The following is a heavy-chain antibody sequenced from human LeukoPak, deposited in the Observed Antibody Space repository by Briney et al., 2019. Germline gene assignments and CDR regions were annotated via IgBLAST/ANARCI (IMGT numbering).Heavy chain of an antibody. CDR3: AREDSSSGWYGGLDY. D-gene: IGHD6-19*01. CDR2: IWYDGSNK. V-gene: IGHV3-33*01. J-gene: IGHJ4*02. CDR1: GFTFSSYG. Sequence: GGSLRLSCAASGFTFSSYGMHWVRQAPGKGLEWVAVIWYDGSNKYYADSVKGRFTISRDNAKNTLYLQMNSLRAEDTAVYYCAREDSSSGWYGGLDYWGQGTLVTVSS.